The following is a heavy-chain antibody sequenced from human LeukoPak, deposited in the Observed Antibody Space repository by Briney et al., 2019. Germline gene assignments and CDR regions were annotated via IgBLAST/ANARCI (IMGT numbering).Heavy chain of an antibody. J-gene: IGHJ3*02. D-gene: IGHD3-22*01. Sequence: GGSLRLSCAASGFTFSSYWMSWVRQAPGKGLEWVANIKQDGSEKYYVDSVKGRFTIPRDNAKNSLYLQMNSLRAEDTAVYYCARIYDSSGYYWVPDAFDIWGQGTMVTVSS. CDR3: ARIYDSSGYYWVPDAFDI. CDR2: IKQDGSEK. V-gene: IGHV3-7*01. CDR1: GFTFSSYW.